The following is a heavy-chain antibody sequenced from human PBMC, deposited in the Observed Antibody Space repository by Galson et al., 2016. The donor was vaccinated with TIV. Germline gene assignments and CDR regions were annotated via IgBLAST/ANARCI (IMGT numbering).Heavy chain of an antibody. J-gene: IGHJ2*01. CDR1: GFSLNSDGMC. V-gene: IGHV2-70*11. CDR3: VRTPYGDSFGWYFDL. D-gene: IGHD4-17*01. CDR2: IDWDGDK. Sequence: PALVTPTQTLTLTCTFSGFSLNSDGMCVSWIRQPPGKALEWLARIDWDGDKYYSTFLQTRPTNAKDTSKSQVVLTMTNMDTVDTATYYCVRTPYGDSFGWYFDLWGRGTLVTVSS.